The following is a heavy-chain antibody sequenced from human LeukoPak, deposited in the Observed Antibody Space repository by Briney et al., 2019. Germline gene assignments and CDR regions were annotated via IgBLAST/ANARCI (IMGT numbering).Heavy chain of an antibody. V-gene: IGHV3-23*01. CDR3: ARAGHCTNGICYTADFDY. J-gene: IGHJ4*02. D-gene: IGHD2-8*01. Sequence: PGGSLRLSCTASGFTFSTYAMSWVRQAPGKGLEWLSAITDSGGNTYYAAPVKGRFTISRDNSKNTLYLQMNSLRAEDTAVYYCARAGHCTNGICYTADFDYWGQGSLVTVSS. CDR2: ITDSGGNT. CDR1: GFTFSTYA.